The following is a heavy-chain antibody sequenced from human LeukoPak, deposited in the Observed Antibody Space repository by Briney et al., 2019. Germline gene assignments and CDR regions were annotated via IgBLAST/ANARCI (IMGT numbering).Heavy chain of an antibody. V-gene: IGHV4-59*05. D-gene: IGHD1-26*01. Sequence: SETLSLTCTVSGGSISSYYWNWIRQPPGKGLEWIGSIYYSGSTYYNPSLKSRVTISVDTSKNQFSLKLSSVTAADTAVYYCARHSGGSYYVDYWGQGTLVTVSS. CDR2: IYYSGST. CDR3: ARHSGGSYYVDY. CDR1: GGSISSYY. J-gene: IGHJ4*02.